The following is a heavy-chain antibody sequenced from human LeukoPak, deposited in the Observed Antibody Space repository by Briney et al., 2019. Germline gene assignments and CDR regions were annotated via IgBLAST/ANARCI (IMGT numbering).Heavy chain of an antibody. D-gene: IGHD4-23*01. Sequence: GVSLRLSCAASGFTFNNYAMSWVRQTPGKGLEWVSAISGSGGSTYYADSVKGRFTISRDNSKNTLYLQVKSLRAEDTAIYYCAKEGGGNNNWYNPYYFDFWGQGTLVTVSS. CDR1: GFTFNNYA. CDR2: ISGSGGST. CDR3: AKEGGGNNNWYNPYYFDF. V-gene: IGHV3-23*01. J-gene: IGHJ4*02.